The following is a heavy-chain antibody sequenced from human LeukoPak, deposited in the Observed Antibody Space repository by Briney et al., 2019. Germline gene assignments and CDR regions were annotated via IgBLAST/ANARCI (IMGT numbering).Heavy chain of an antibody. V-gene: IGHV4-34*01. Sequence: KPSETLSLTCAVYGGSFSGYYWSWIRQPPGKGLEWIGEINHSGSTNYNPSLKSRVTISVDTSKNQFSLKLSSVTAADTAVYYCARGLRMRGIAVAGIFGVFSGGNYYYYMDVWGKGTTVTVSS. CDR2: INHSGST. D-gene: IGHD6-19*01. CDR1: GGSFSGYY. CDR3: ARGLRMRGIAVAGIFGVFSGGNYYYYMDV. J-gene: IGHJ6*03.